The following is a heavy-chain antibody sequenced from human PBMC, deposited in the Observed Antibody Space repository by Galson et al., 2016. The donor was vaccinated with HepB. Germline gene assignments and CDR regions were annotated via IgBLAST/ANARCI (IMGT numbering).Heavy chain of an antibody. CDR1: GGTFRSYA. J-gene: IGHJ3*02. CDR2: IIPMFGTA. V-gene: IGHV1-69*13. D-gene: IGHD5-24*01. CDR3: ARDAPVESDAFDN. Sequence: SVKVSCKASGGTFRSYAISWVRQAPGQGLEWMGGIIPMFGTAHYAQRFQGGVTITADESTNTAYMELSSLRFEDTAVYYCARDAPVESDAFDNWGHGTRVTVSS.